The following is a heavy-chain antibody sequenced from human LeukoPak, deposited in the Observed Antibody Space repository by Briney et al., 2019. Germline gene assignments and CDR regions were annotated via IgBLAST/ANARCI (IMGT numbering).Heavy chain of an antibody. J-gene: IGHJ4*02. CDR2: IYSDGSSL. V-gene: IGHV3-74*03. CDR3: ARGRGLGELAVASFDS. Sequence: ASLLLSCAGAGFNFSGYWMHWVRQPPGKGLVWISRIYSDGSSLTYPDSVMGRFTISRDNDNNMLYLLMNSPSAADTAVYYCARGRGLGELAVASFDSWGQGTLVTVSS. D-gene: IGHD6-19*01. CDR1: GFNFSGYW.